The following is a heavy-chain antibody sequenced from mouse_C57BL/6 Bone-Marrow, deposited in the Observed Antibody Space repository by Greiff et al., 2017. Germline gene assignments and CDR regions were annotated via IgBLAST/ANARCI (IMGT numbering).Heavy chain of an antibody. J-gene: IGHJ4*01. CDR1: EYEFPSHD. V-gene: IGHV5-2*01. D-gene: IGHD1-1*02. CDR3: ARHYYEGAMDY. CDR2: IKSDGGST. Sequence: EVQGVEPGGGLVQPGESLKLSCESNEYEFPSHDMSWVRKTPEKRLELVAAIKSDGGSTYYPDTMERRFIISRDNTKKTLYRQMSSLRSEDTALYYCARHYYEGAMDYWGQGTSVTVSS.